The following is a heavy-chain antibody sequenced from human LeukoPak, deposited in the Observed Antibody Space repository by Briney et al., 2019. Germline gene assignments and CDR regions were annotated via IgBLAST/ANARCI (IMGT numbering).Heavy chain of an antibody. CDR3: AKDHRRTYYYDSSGSMDDDY. Sequence: PGGSLRLSCAASGFTFSSYGMHWVRQAPGKGLEWVAVISYDGSNKYYADSVKGRFTISRDNSKSTLYLQMNSLRAEDAAVYYCAKDHRRTYYYDSSGSMDDDYWGQGTLVTVSS. CDR2: ISYDGSNK. V-gene: IGHV3-30*18. J-gene: IGHJ4*02. D-gene: IGHD3-22*01. CDR1: GFTFSSYG.